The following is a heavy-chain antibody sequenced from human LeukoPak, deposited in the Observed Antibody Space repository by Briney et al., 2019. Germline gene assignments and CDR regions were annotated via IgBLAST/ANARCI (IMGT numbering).Heavy chain of an antibody. D-gene: IGHD4-17*01. Sequence: ASVKVSCKASGYTFTSYGISWVRQAPGQGLERRGWISSYNVNTNYEQKLQGRDTMTTDTSTRTAYMELRSLRSDDTAVYYCASTANDYGDYWAFDIWGQGTMVTVSS. CDR1: GYTFTSYG. V-gene: IGHV1-18*01. CDR3: ASTANDYGDYWAFDI. CDR2: ISSYNVNT. J-gene: IGHJ3*02.